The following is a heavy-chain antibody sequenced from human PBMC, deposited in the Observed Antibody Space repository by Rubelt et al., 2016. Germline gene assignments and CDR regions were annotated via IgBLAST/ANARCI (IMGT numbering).Heavy chain of an antibody. J-gene: IGHJ4*02. V-gene: IGHV3-30*04. D-gene: IGHD5-18*01. CDR1: GFMFSSNA. Sequence: QVQLVESGGGVVQPGTSLRLSCAASGFMFSSNAMQWVRQAPGKGPEWVALITSDGTNKYYTESMKGRFSISRDNSKNTVLLGMNSLTTEDTAVYYCAKGRYSAYWGRGTLVTVSS. CDR2: ITSDGTNK. CDR3: AKGRYSAY.